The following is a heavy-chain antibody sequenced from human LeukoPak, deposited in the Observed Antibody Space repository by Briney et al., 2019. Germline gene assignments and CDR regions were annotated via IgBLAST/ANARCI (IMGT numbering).Heavy chain of an antibody. V-gene: IGHV3-30*18. J-gene: IGHJ4*02. CDR2: ISYDGSNK. CDR1: GFTFSSYG. Sequence: GRSLRLSCAASGFTFSSYGMHWVRQAPGKGLEWVAVISYDGSNKYYADSVKGRFTISRDNSKNTLYLQMNSLRAEDTAAYYCAKDRRALYSIAAAGTFDYWGQGTLVTVSS. D-gene: IGHD6-13*01. CDR3: AKDRRALYSIAAAGTFDY.